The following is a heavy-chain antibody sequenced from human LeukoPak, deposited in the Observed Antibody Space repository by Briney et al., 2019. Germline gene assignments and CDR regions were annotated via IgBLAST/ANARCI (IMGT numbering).Heavy chain of an antibody. D-gene: IGHD3-3*01. CDR3: ARGGDFWSGPEGAHYFDY. J-gene: IGHJ4*02. CDR1: GYSFISYW. V-gene: IGHV5-51*01. CDR2: IYPGDSDT. Sequence: GESLKISCKGSGYSFISYWIGWVRQMPGKGLEWMGIIYPGDSDTKYSPSFQGQVTISADKSISTAYLQWSSLKASDTAMYYCARGGDFWSGPEGAHYFDYWGQGTLVTVSS.